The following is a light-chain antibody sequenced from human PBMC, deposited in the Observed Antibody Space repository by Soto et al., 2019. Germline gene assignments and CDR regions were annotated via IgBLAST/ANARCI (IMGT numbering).Light chain of an antibody. V-gene: IGLV1-44*01. CDR2: DNN. Sequence: QSVLTQPLSASGTPGQRVTLSCSGGSSNIGRNTVNWYQQLPGAAPKLLIYDNNQRPSGVPDRFSGSKSGTSASLAISGLQSEDEADYYCATWDDSLNGHVFGGGTKLTVL. CDR3: ATWDDSLNGHV. CDR1: SSNIGRNT. J-gene: IGLJ2*01.